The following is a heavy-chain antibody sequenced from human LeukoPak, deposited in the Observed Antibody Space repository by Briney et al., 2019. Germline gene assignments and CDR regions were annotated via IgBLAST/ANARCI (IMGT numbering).Heavy chain of an antibody. V-gene: IGHV3-23*01. CDR2: ISGSGGST. Sequence: GGSLRLSCAASGFTFSSYAMSWVRQAPGKGLEWVSAISGSGGSTYYADSVKGRFTISRDNSKNTPYLQMNSLRAEDTAVYYCAKDEVLTICGVVIWGKFDPWGQGTLVTVSS. CDR1: GFTFSSYA. CDR3: AKDEVLTICGVVIWGKFDP. J-gene: IGHJ5*02. D-gene: IGHD3-3*01.